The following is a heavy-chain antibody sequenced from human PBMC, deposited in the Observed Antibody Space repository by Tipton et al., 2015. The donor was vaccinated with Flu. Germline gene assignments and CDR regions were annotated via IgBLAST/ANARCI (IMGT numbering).Heavy chain of an antibody. J-gene: IGHJ5*02. CDR2: INHSGST. V-gene: IGHV4-34*01. CDR3: ARGQRLVIKRFDP. Sequence: TLSLTCAVYGGSFSGYYWSWIRQPPGKGLEWIGEINHSGSTNYNPSLKSRVTISVDTSKNQFSLKLSSVTAADTAVYYCARGQRLVIKRFDPWGQGTLVTVSS. D-gene: IGHD3-9*01. CDR1: GGSFSGYY.